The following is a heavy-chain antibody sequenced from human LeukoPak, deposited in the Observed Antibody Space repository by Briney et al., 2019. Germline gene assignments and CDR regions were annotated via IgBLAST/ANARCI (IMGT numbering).Heavy chain of an antibody. CDR1: GFTFSSYS. J-gene: IGHJ4*02. CDR2: ISGSSSTI. V-gene: IGHV3-48*04. D-gene: IGHD2-15*01. Sequence: PGGSLRLSCAASGFTFSSYSMNWVRQAPGKGLEWVSYISGSSSTIYYADSVKGRFTISRDNAKNSLYLQMNSLRAEDTAVYYCASDVVVVAATRDYWGQGTLVTVSS. CDR3: ASDVVVVAATRDY.